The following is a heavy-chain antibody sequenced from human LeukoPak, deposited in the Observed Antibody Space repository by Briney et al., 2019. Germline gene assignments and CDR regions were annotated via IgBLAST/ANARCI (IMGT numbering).Heavy chain of an antibody. CDR2: ISGTGAVT. D-gene: IGHD3-10*01. CDR1: GFIFNNYA. V-gene: IGHV3-23*01. CDR3: AKDQRFGDLDDY. J-gene: IGHJ4*02. Sequence: GGSLRLSCATSGFIFNNYAMSWVRQAPGKGLEWVSSISGTGAVTYYAVSVKGRFAISRDNSKNTLYLQMSSLRAEDTAVYFCAKDQRFGDLDDYRGQGTWSPSLQ.